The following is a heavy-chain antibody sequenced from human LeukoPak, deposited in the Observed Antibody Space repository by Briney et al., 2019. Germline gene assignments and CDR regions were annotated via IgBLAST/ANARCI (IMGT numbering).Heavy chain of an antibody. CDR2: IYSGGST. Sequence: GGSLRLSCAASGFIVSSNYMSWVRLAPGKGLEWVSAIYSGGSTYYADSVKGRFTISRDNSKNTLYLQMNSLRAEDTAVYYCAKLDYSAYCSGGSCYSGSFDYWGQGTLVTVSS. CDR3: AKLDYSAYCSGGSCYSGSFDY. J-gene: IGHJ4*02. V-gene: IGHV3-53*05. CDR1: GFIVSSNY. D-gene: IGHD2-15*01.